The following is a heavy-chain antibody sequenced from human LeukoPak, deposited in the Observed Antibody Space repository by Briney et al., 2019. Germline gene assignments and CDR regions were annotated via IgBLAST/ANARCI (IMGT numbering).Heavy chain of an antibody. V-gene: IGHV4-38-2*02. CDR3: ARVIDVAAAGYFDS. CDR1: GFSITTGYY. D-gene: IGHD6-13*01. Sequence: SETLSFNCTVSGFSITTGYYWAWIRQPPGKRLEWIGTIFRIGSTYYNPSLKSRVTISVDTSKNQFSLKLSSVTAADTALYYCARVIDVAAAGYFDSWGQGTQVTVSS. J-gene: IGHJ4*02. CDR2: IFRIGST.